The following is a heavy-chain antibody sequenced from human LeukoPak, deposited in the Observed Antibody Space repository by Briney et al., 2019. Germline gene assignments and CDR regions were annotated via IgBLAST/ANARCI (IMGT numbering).Heavy chain of an antibody. Sequence: KSSETLSLTCTVSGGSISSYYWSWIRQPPGKGLEWIGYIYYSGSTNYNPSLKSRVTISVDTSKNQFSLKLSSVTAADTAVYYCASCYGDPFSVSYYYYYMDVWGKGTTVTVSS. V-gene: IGHV4-59*12. D-gene: IGHD4-17*01. J-gene: IGHJ6*03. CDR3: ASCYGDPFSVSYYYYYMDV. CDR1: GGSISSYY. CDR2: IYYSGST.